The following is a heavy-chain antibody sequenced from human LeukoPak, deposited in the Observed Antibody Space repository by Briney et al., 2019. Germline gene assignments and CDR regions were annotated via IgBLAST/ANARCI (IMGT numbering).Heavy chain of an antibody. CDR3: ARFSGYTFSFDY. CDR1: GGSISSGSYY. J-gene: IGHJ4*02. Sequence: PSQTLSLTCTVSGGSISSGSYYWSWIRQPAGKGLEWIGRIYTSGSTNYNPSLKSRVTISVDTSKNQFSLKLSSVTAADTAVYYCARFSGYTFSFDYWGQGTLVTVSS. V-gene: IGHV4-61*02. CDR2: IYTSGST. D-gene: IGHD5-18*01.